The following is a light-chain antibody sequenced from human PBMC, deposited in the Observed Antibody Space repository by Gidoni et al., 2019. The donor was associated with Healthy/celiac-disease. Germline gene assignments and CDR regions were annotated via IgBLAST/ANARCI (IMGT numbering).Light chain of an antibody. CDR1: SLRSYY. J-gene: IGLJ1*01. V-gene: IGLV3-19*01. Sequence: SSELTQDPAVSVALGQTVRITCQGDSLRSYYASWYQQKPGQAPVIVIYGKNNRPSGIPDRFSGSSSGNTASLTITGAQAEDEADYYCNSRDSSGNHHYVFGTGTKVTVL. CDR3: NSRDSSGNHHYV. CDR2: GKN.